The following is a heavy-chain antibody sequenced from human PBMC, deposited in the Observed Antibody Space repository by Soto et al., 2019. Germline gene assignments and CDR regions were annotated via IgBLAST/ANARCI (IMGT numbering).Heavy chain of an antibody. CDR2: IWYDGSNK. Sequence: QVQLVESGGGVVQPGRSLRLSCAASGFTFSSYGMHWVRQAPGKGLEWVAVIWYDGSNKYYADSVKGRFTISRDNSKNTLYLQMNSLRAEDTAVYYCARDQGTTVTTLGRRGQGTLVTVSS. CDR3: ARDQGTTVTTLGR. J-gene: IGHJ4*02. D-gene: IGHD4-17*01. V-gene: IGHV3-33*01. CDR1: GFTFSSYG.